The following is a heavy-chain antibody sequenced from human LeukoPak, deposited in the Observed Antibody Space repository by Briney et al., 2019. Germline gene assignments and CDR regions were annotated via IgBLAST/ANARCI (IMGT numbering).Heavy chain of an antibody. V-gene: IGHV4-30-4*01. CDR3: ARVLYGGNSAGWFDX. J-gene: IGHJ5*02. CDR1: GGSISSGDYY. D-gene: IGHD4-23*01. CDR2: IYYSGST. Sequence: SQTLSLTCTVSGGSISSGDYYWSWMRQPPGKGLEWIGYIYYSGSTYYNPSLKSRVTISVDTSKNQFSLKLSSVTAADTAVYYCARVLYGGNSAGWFDXWGQGTLVTVSS.